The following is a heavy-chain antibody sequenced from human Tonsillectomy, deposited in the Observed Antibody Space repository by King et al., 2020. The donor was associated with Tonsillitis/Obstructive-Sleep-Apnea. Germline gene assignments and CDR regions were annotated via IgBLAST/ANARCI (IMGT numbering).Heavy chain of an antibody. V-gene: IGHV1-69*01. CDR3: ARAAGPLRLNSYMDV. D-gene: IGHD3-10*01. CDR2: IIPLFGSS. Sequence: QLVQSGAEVKKAGSSVKVSCKAPGDIFKKNAITWVRQAPGQGLEWMGGIIPLFGSSNYAQKFQGRITITADEFTITVYMELTSLRSEDTAVYYCARAAGPLRLNSYMDVWGKGTTVTVSS. CDR1: GDIFKKNA. J-gene: IGHJ6*03.